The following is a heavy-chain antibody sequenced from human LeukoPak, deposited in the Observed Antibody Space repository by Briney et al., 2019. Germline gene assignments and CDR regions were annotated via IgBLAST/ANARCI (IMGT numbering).Heavy chain of an antibody. CDR3: ARGTNYYDSSGPRIGAFDI. Sequence: GASVKVSCKASGYTFTSYGISWVRQAPGQGLEWMGWISAYNGNTNYAQKLQGRVTMTTDTSTSTAYMELRSLRSDDTAVYYCARGTNYYDSSGPRIGAFDIWGQGTMVTVSS. J-gene: IGHJ3*02. CDR1: GYTFTSYG. D-gene: IGHD3-22*01. V-gene: IGHV1-18*01. CDR2: ISAYNGNT.